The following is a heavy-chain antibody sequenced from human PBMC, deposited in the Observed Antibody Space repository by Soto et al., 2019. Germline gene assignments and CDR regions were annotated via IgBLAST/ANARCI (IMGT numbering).Heavy chain of an antibody. Sequence: EVQLVESGGGLVQPGGSLRLSCAASGFTFSSYSMNWVRQAPGKGLEWLSYISSSISTMHYADSVKGRFTISRDNAKNSLYLQKNSLRDEDTAVYYWAREVRDTAVAAFDYWGQGTLVTVSS. J-gene: IGHJ4*02. D-gene: IGHD5-18*01. V-gene: IGHV3-48*02. CDR3: AREVRDTAVAAFDY. CDR2: ISSSISTM. CDR1: GFTFSSYS.